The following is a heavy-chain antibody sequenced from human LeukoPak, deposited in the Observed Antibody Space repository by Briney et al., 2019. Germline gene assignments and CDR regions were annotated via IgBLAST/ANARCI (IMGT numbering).Heavy chain of an antibody. V-gene: IGHV3-7*01. CDR1: GFTFSSYW. CDR2: IKQDGSEK. J-gene: IGHJ4*02. Sequence: PGGSLRLSCTASGFTFSSYWMGWVRQAPGKGLEWVANIKQDGSEKYYVDSVKGRFTISRDNAKNSLYMQMHSLTAEDTAVYYCGRGYRGYGYWGQGTLVIVSS. CDR3: GRGYRGYGY. D-gene: IGHD5-12*01.